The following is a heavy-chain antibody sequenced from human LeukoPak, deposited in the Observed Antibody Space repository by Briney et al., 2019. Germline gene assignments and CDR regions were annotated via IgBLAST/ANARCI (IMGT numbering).Heavy chain of an antibody. J-gene: IGHJ4*02. Sequence: PSETLSLTCAVYGGSFSGYYWSWIRQPPGKGLEWIGEINHSGSTNYNPSLKSRVTISVDTSKNQFSLKLSSVTAADTAVYYCARHMVYDYVWGSYRLTWNDKFDYWGQGTLVTVSS. D-gene: IGHD3-16*02. V-gene: IGHV4-34*01. CDR2: INHSGST. CDR1: GGSFSGYY. CDR3: ARHMVYDYVWGSYRLTWNDKFDY.